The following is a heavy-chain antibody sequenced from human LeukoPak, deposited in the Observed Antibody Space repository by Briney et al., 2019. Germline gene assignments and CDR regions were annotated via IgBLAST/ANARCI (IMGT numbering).Heavy chain of an antibody. CDR1: GFTFDDYA. D-gene: IGHD4-17*01. Sequence: GGSLRLSCAASGFTFDDYAMHWVRQAPGKGLEWVSGISWNSGSIGYADSVKGRFTISRDNAKNSLYLQMNSPRAEDTALYYCAKANYGDYCFDYWGQGTLVTVSS. CDR2: ISWNSGSI. CDR3: AKANYGDYCFDY. J-gene: IGHJ4*02. V-gene: IGHV3-9*01.